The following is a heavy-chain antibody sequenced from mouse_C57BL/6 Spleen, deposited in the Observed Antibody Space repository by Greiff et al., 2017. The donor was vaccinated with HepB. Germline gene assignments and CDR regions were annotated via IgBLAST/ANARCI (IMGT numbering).Heavy chain of an antibody. CDR1: GYTFTSYW. CDR3: ARGEERALYSSGYMDY. CDR2: IYPGSGST. D-gene: IGHD3-2*02. Sequence: QVQLKQPGAELVKPGASVKMSCKASGYTFTSYWITWVKQRPGQGLEWIGDIYPGSGSTNYNEKFKSKATLTVDTSSSTAYMQLSSLTSEDSAVYYCARGEERALYSSGYMDYWGQGTSVTVSS. V-gene: IGHV1-55*01. J-gene: IGHJ4*01.